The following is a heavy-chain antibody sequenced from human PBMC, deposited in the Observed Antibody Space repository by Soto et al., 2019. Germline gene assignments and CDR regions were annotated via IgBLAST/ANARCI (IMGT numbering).Heavy chain of an antibody. CDR2: ITSDGKSK. J-gene: IGHJ5*02. CDR1: GFNFTNHW. Sequence: VHLVESGGGLVQPGGSLRLSCAASGFNFTNHWMHWVRQAPGKGLVWVSRITSDGKSKAYAESVKGRFAISRDNAKNPVHLQTNVLTVEDTAAYYCARASGAWPLNRFQPWGQGNLVT. CDR3: ARASGAWPLNRFQP. V-gene: IGHV3-74*01.